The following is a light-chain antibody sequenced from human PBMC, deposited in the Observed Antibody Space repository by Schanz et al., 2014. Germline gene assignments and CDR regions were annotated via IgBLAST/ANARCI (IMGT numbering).Light chain of an antibody. Sequence: QSALTQPRSVSGSPGQSVTISCTGTSSDVGGYNFVSWYQQHPGKAPKLMIHDVSNRPSGVSNRFSGSKSGNTASLTISGLQAEDEADYYCCSYAGTYTWEFGGGTKVTVL. CDR3: CSYAGTYTWE. J-gene: IGLJ3*02. V-gene: IGLV2-11*01. CDR2: DVS. CDR1: SSDVGGYNF.